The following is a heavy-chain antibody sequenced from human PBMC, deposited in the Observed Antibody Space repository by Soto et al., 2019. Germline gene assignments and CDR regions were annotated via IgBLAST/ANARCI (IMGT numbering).Heavy chain of an antibody. CDR3: ARTSRSTVIVNWFDP. J-gene: IGHJ5*02. V-gene: IGHV3-30-3*01. Sequence: GGSLRLSCASSGFTFSSYAMHWVRQAPGKGLEWVAVISYDGSNKYYADSVKGRFTISRDNSKNTLYLQMNSLRAEDTAVYYCARTSRSTVIVNWFDPWGQGTLVTVSS. CDR2: ISYDGSNK. D-gene: IGHD4-17*01. CDR1: GFTFSSYA.